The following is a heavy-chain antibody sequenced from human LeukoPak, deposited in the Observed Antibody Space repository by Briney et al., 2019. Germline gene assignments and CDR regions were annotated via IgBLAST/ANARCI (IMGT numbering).Heavy chain of an antibody. Sequence: GGSLRLSCAASEFTFNSYAMSWVRQAPRKGLEWVSAISGGGANTYYADSVKGRFTISRDSSKNTLYLQMNSLRAEDTAVYYCAKSSPYSATYFDYWGQGTLVTVSS. CDR3: AKSSPYSATYFDY. CDR2: ISGGGANT. J-gene: IGHJ4*02. CDR1: EFTFNSYA. D-gene: IGHD1-26*01. V-gene: IGHV3-23*01.